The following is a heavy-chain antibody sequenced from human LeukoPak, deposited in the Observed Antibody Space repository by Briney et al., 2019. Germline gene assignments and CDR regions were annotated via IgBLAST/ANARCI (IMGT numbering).Heavy chain of an antibody. V-gene: IGHV3-48*01. CDR3: ARSPLEAGYGFDF. CDR1: GFTLSSYS. CDR2: TNSSSSTI. Sequence: GGSLRLSCAASGFTLSSYSMNWVRQAPGKGLEWVSYTNSSSSTIYYADSVKGRFTISRDTAKNSLYLQMNSLRAEDTAVYYCARSPLEAGYGFDFWGQGTLVTVSS. J-gene: IGHJ4*02. D-gene: IGHD5-12*01.